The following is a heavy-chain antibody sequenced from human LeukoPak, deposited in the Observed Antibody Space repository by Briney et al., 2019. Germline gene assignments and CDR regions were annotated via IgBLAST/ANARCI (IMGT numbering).Heavy chain of an antibody. J-gene: IGHJ4*02. Sequence: PSETLSLTCTVSGGSISSYYWSWIRQPPGKGLEWVGYIYYSGSTNYNPSLKSRVTLSLDTSKKQFSLKLSPVTAADTAVYYCARGRDGYKLGFWGQGTLVTVSS. CDR3: ARGRDGYKLGF. V-gene: IGHV4-59*01. D-gene: IGHD5-24*01. CDR1: GGSISSYY. CDR2: IYYSGST.